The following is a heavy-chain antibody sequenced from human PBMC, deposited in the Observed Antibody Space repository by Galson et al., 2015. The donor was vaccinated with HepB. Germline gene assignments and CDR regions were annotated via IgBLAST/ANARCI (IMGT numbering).Heavy chain of an antibody. CDR2: ISYDGSNK. J-gene: IGHJ6*02. CDR1: GFTFSSSA. CDR3: AKDEVLQLINPYCYYGVDI. Sequence: SLRLSCAASGFTFSSSAMHWVRQAPGKGLEWVAVISYDGSNKYYADSVKGRFTISRDNSKNTLYLQMNSLRAEDTAVYYCAKDEVLQLINPYCYYGVDIWRQGTTVT. V-gene: IGHV3-30*18. D-gene: IGHD2-2*01.